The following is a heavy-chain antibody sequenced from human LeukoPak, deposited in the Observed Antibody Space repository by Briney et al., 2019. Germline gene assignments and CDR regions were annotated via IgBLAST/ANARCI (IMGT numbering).Heavy chain of an antibody. D-gene: IGHD3-22*01. Sequence: PGGPLRLSCAASGFTYSHYWLSWLRHAPGKGLEWLANLNQDGSEMYYVDSVKGRLTISRDNRKNSLYLQLSRLRADDTDVYYCARDQGSMIVVRTATWYFDRWGRGALVTVSS. J-gene: IGHJ2*01. V-gene: IGHV3-7*01. CDR2: LNQDGSEM. CDR3: ARDQGSMIVVRTATWYFDR. CDR1: GFTYSHYW.